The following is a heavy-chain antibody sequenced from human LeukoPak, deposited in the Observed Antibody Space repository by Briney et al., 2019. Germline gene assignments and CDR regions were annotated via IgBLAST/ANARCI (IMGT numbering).Heavy chain of an antibody. J-gene: IGHJ3*02. CDR1: GYTFTSSG. D-gene: IGHD1-26*01. CDR3: ARSGGTYLPDAFDI. Sequence: ASVKVSCKASGYTFTSSGISWVRQAPGQGLEWMGWISVYNGNTKHAQKVQGRVTMTTDTSTTTACMELRSLRSDDTAVYYCARSGGTYLPDAFDIWGQGTMVTVSS. CDR2: ISVYNGNT. V-gene: IGHV1-18*01.